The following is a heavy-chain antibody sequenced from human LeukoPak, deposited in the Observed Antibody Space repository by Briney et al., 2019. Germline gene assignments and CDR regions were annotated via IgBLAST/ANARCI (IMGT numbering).Heavy chain of an antibody. CDR3: ARDKTRYSSWYLVDP. J-gene: IGHJ5*02. Sequence: ASVKVSCKASGYTFTSYGICWARQAPGQGLEWMGWISAYNGNTNYAQKLQGRVTMTTDTSTSTAYMELRSLRSDDTAVYYCARDKTRYSSWYLVDPWGQGTLVTVSS. D-gene: IGHD6-13*01. V-gene: IGHV1-18*01. CDR1: GYTFTSYG. CDR2: ISAYNGNT.